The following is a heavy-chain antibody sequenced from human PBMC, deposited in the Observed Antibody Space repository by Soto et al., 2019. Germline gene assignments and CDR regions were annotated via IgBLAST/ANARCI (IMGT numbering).Heavy chain of an antibody. D-gene: IGHD4-17*01. CDR1: GGSISSGGYY. Sequence: QVQLQESGPGLVKPSQTLSLTCTVSGGSISSGGYYWSWIRQHPGKGLEWIGYIFYSGSTYYNPSLKTRVTISVETSKNQFSLKLSSVTAADTAVYYCARKATVTTCFDYWGQGTLVTVSS. CDR2: IFYSGST. J-gene: IGHJ4*02. V-gene: IGHV4-31*03. CDR3: ARKATVTTCFDY.